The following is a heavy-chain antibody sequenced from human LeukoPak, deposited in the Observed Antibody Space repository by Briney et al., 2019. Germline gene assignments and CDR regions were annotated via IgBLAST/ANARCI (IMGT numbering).Heavy chain of an antibody. V-gene: IGHV3-53*01. CDR1: ALTVVTTD. J-gene: IGHJ4*02. CDR3: ARGVEPLTANTLAY. Sequence: GGSLTLSLAPAALTVVTTDVASVRQAPGKGLEWVSALYSDGNTKYADSVQGRFTISRDNSKKTLYLEINCLSPDRTCISFCARGVEPLTANTLAYWGQGTLVTVSS. CDR2: LYSDGNT. D-gene: IGHD2-21*02.